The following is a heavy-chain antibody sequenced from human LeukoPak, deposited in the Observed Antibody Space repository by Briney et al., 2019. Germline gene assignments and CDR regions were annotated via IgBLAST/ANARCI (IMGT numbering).Heavy chain of an antibody. Sequence: ASVKVSCKASGYTFTSYDINWVRQAPGQGLEWMGWMNPNSGNTGYAHKFQGRVTMTRNTSISTAYMEVSSLTSEDTAVYYCARGFPTPIVVVTPDAFDIWGQGTMVTVSS. CDR2: MNPNSGNT. D-gene: IGHD2-21*02. CDR3: ARGFPTPIVVVTPDAFDI. J-gene: IGHJ3*02. CDR1: GYTFTSYD. V-gene: IGHV1-8*01.